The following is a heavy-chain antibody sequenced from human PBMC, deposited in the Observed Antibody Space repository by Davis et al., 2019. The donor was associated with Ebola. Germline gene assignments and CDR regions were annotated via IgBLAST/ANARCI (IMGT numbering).Heavy chain of an antibody. CDR3: ARQGRGAAGTADYYGMDV. J-gene: IGHJ6*02. CDR2: IDPSDSYT. V-gene: IGHV5-10-1*01. Sequence: GESLKISCKGSGYSFTSYWISWVRQMPGKGLEWMGRIDPSDSYTNYSPSFQGHVTISADKSISTAYLQWSSLKASDTAMYYCARQGRGAAGTADYYGMDVWGQGTTVTVSS. CDR1: GYSFTSYW. D-gene: IGHD6-13*01.